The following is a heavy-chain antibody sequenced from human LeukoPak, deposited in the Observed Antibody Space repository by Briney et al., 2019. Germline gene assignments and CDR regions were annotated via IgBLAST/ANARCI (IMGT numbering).Heavy chain of an antibody. CDR2: INWNGGSI. V-gene: IGHV3-20*04. Sequence: PGGSLRLSCAASGFTFDDYGMSWVRQAPGKGLEWVSGINWNGGSIGYADSVKGRFTISRDNAKNSLYLQMNSLRAEDTALYYCAKVAAAHNYYYMDVWGKGTTVTVSS. CDR3: AKVAAAHNYYYMDV. J-gene: IGHJ6*03. CDR1: GFTFDDYG. D-gene: IGHD6-13*01.